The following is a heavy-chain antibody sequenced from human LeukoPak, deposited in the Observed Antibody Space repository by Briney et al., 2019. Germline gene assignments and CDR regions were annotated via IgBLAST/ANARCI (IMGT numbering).Heavy chain of an antibody. D-gene: IGHD3-22*01. Sequence: ASLKVSCKASGYTFTSYYMHWVRQAPGQGLEWMGIINPSGGSTSYAQKFQGRVTMTRDTSTSTVYMELSSLRSEDTAVYYCARGTYDSSGYYVWFDPWGQGTLVTVSS. J-gene: IGHJ5*02. V-gene: IGHV1-46*01. CDR2: INPSGGST. CDR3: ARGTYDSSGYYVWFDP. CDR1: GYTFTSYY.